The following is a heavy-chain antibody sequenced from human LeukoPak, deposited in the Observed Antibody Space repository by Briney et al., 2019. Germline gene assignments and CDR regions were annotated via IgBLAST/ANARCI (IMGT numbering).Heavy chain of an antibody. Sequence: GGSLRLSCEASAFTISSCEMNWVRQAPGKGLEWVAYISDSGNTIFYADSVKGRFTISRDNAKNSLFLQMNSLRADDSGVYHCARDRGFGEEINWFDPWGQGTLVTVST. CDR1: AFTISSCE. CDR2: ISDSGNTI. J-gene: IGHJ5*02. V-gene: IGHV3-48*03. CDR3: ARDRGFGEEINWFDP. D-gene: IGHD3-10*01.